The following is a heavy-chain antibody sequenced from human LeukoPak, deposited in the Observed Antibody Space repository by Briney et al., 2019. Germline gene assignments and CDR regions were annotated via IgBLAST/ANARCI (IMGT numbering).Heavy chain of an antibody. V-gene: IGHV1-46*01. CDR3: ARSRSGSGLLGY. CDR2: INPSGGST. Sequence: ASVKVSCKAPGYTFTTYYIHWVRQAPGQGLEWMGIINPSGGSTNYAQKFQGRVTMTRDTSTSTVYMELSSLRSEDTAVYYCARSRSGSGLLGYWGQGTLVTVSS. D-gene: IGHD1-26*01. J-gene: IGHJ4*02. CDR1: GYTFTTYY.